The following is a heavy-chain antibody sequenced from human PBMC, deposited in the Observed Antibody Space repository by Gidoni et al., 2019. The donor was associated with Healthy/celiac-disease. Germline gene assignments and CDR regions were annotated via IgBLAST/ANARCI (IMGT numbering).Heavy chain of an antibody. D-gene: IGHD2-2*01. CDR3: AREDIVVVPAAMYYYYYGMDV. CDR2: IWYDGSNK. Sequence: QVQLVESGGGVVQPGRSLRLSCAASGFTFSSYGMHWARQAPGKGLEWVAVIWYDGSNKYYADSVKGRFTISRDNSKNTLYLQMNSLRAEDTAVYYCAREDIVVVPAAMYYYYYGMDVWGQGTTVTVSS. CDR1: GFTFSSYG. V-gene: IGHV3-33*01. J-gene: IGHJ6*02.